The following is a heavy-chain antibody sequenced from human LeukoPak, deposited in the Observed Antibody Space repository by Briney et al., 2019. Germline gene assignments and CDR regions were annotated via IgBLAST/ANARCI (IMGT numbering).Heavy chain of an antibody. J-gene: IGHJ5*02. D-gene: IGHD3-10*01. CDR1: GFTLSSYW. V-gene: IGHV3-7*05. Sequence: GGPLRLSCAASGFTLSSYWMAWVRQAPGKGLEWVANIKQDGTEKYYVDSVKGRFTISRDNAENSLYLQMNSLRAEDTALYYCARGFRGANWFDPWGQGTLVTVSS. CDR2: IKQDGTEK. CDR3: ARGFRGANWFDP.